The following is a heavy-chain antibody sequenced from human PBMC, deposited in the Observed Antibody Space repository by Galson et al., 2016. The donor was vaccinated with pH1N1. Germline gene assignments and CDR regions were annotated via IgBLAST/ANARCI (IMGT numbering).Heavy chain of an antibody. V-gene: IGHV1-69*13. CDR2: IIPIYGTP. D-gene: IGHD1-1*01. CDR3: ARPGRTETTKEGFAWGYGMDV. Sequence: SVKVSCKASGGSFAKYAVSWVRQAPGQGLEWMGRIIPIYGTPNYAQKFQDRHTITADEYTTTVYMELNSLISADTAIYYCARPGRTETTKEGFAWGYGMDVWGQGTTVTVSS. CDR1: GGSFAKYA. J-gene: IGHJ6*02.